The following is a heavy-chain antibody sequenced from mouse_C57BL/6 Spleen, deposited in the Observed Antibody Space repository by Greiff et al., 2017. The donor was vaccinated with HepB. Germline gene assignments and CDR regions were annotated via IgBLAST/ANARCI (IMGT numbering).Heavy chain of an antibody. CDR1: GYTFTSYW. V-gene: IGHV1-74*01. D-gene: IGHD3-3*01. CDR2: IHPSDSDT. J-gene: IGHJ3*01. CDR3: AIGTCAY. Sequence: QVHVKQPGAELVKPGASVKVSCKASGYTFTSYWMHWVKQRPGQGLEWIGRIHPSDSDTNYNQKFKGKATLTVDKSSSTAYMQLSSLTSEDSAVYYCAIGTCAYWGQGTLVTVSA.